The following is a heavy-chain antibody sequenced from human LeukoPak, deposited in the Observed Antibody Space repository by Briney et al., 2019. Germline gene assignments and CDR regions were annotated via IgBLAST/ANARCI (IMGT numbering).Heavy chain of an antibody. J-gene: IGHJ1*01. D-gene: IGHD3-10*01. CDR2: ISGYNGNT. CDR1: GYSFSSYG. CDR3: ARASGSAGYQPPEFFQH. V-gene: IGHV1-18*01. Sequence: ASVRVSCKTSGYSFSSYGISWVRQTPGQGLEWMGWISGYNGNTYYSQKFQGRVTMTIDTPTGTAYMEVRSLRSDDTGMYYCARASGSAGYQPPEFFQHWGQGTLVTV.